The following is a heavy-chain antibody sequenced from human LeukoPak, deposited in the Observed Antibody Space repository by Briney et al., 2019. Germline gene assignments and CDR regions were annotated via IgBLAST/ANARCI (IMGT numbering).Heavy chain of an antibody. D-gene: IGHD2-2*03. CDR3: AKDGSARALQN. CDR2: IYSADNT. V-gene: IGHV3-53*01. CDR1: GFSVSDNY. J-gene: IGHJ4*02. Sequence: PGGSLRLSCAASGFSVSDNYMGWVRQAPGKGLEWVSVIYSADNTYYGDSVKGRFTISRDNSKNTVYLQMNSMRAEDTAVYYCAKDGSARALQNWGQGTLVTVSS.